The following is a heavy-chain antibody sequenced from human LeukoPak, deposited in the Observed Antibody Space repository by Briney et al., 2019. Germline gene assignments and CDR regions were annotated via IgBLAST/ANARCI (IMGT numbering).Heavy chain of an antibody. V-gene: IGHV4-38-2*01. CDR2: IYHSGST. Sequence: PSETLSLTCAVSGYSISSGYYWGWIRQPPGKGLEWIGSIYHSGSTYYNPSLKSRVTISVETSKNQFSLKLSSVTAADTAVYYCASLGADSSGWAIDYWGQGTLVTVSS. J-gene: IGHJ4*02. CDR3: ASLGADSSGWAIDY. D-gene: IGHD6-19*01. CDR1: GYSISSGYY.